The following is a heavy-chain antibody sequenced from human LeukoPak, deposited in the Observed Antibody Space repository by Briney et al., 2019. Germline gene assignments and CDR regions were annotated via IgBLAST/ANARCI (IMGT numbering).Heavy chain of an antibody. J-gene: IGHJ4*02. D-gene: IGHD5-18*01. Sequence: ASVTVSCKASGYTFTSYYMHWVRQAPGQGLEWMGIINPSGGSTSYAQKFQGRVTMTRDTSTSTVYMELSSLRSEDTAVYYCARAYGYSYGYDPYYFDYWGQGTLVTVSS. CDR1: GYTFTSYY. CDR2: INPSGGST. CDR3: ARAYGYSYGYDPYYFDY. V-gene: IGHV1-46*01.